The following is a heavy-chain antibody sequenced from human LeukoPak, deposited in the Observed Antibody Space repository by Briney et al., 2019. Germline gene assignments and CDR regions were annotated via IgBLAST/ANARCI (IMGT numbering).Heavy chain of an antibody. CDR2: IYYSGST. Sequence: SETLSLTCTVSGGSISSSSYYWGWIRQPPGKGLEWIGSIYYSGSTYYNPSLKSRVTISVDTSKNQFSLKLSSVTAADTAVYYCARRGFTYYYDSSGYYYGYYFDYWGQGTLVTVSS. CDR3: ARRGFTYYYDSSGYYYGYYFDY. V-gene: IGHV4-39*01. J-gene: IGHJ4*02. D-gene: IGHD3-22*01. CDR1: GGSISSSSYY.